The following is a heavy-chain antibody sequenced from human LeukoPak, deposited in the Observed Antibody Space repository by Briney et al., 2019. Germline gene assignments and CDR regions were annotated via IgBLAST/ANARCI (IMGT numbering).Heavy chain of an antibody. Sequence: KPSETLSLTCTVSGGSISSYYGSWIRQPAGKGLEWIGRIYTSGSTNYNPSLKSRVTMSVDTSKNQFSLKLSSVTAADTAVYYCARDFLTPGSRYFDLWGRGTLVTVSS. CDR1: GGSISSYY. V-gene: IGHV4-4*07. CDR3: ARDFLTPGSRYFDL. J-gene: IGHJ2*01. CDR2: IYTSGST.